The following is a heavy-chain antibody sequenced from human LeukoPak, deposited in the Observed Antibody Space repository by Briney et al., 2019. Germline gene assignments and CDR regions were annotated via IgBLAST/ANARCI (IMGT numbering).Heavy chain of an antibody. J-gene: IGHJ5*02. CDR2: IYYSGST. CDR1: GGSISSGDYY. V-gene: IGHV4-30-4*08. CDR3: ARAGIYGSGSYSPNWFDP. Sequence: PSETLSLTCTVSGGSISSGDYYWSWIRQPPGKGLEWIGYIYYSGSTYYNPSLKSRVTISVDTSKNQFSLKLSSVTAADTAVYYSARAGIYGSGSYSPNWFDPWSQGTLVTVSS. D-gene: IGHD3-10*01.